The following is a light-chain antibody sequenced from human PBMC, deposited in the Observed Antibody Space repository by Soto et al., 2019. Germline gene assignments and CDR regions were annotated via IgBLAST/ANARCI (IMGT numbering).Light chain of an antibody. CDR3: ATWDDSLDGWV. Sequence: QSVLTQPPSASGTPGQRVTISCSGSSSNIGNNPVNWYQHHPGTSPKLLIYRNSQRPSGVPDRFSGSKSGTSASLAISGLQSEDETDYYCATWDDSLDGWVFGGGTKVTVL. CDR2: RNS. V-gene: IGLV1-44*01. CDR1: SSNIGNNP. J-gene: IGLJ3*02.